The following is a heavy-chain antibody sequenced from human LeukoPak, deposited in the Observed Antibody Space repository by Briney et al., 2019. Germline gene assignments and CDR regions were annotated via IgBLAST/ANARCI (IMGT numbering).Heavy chain of an antibody. J-gene: IGHJ4*02. Sequence: GGSLRLSCAASGFTFSSYSMNWVRQAPGKGLEWVSSISGSSSYIYYADSVKGRFTISRDNAKNSLYLQMNSLRAEDTAVYYCARVDWNYVGDYWGQGTLVTVSS. D-gene: IGHD1-7*01. CDR2: ISGSSSYI. CDR3: ARVDWNYVGDY. V-gene: IGHV3-21*01. CDR1: GFTFSSYS.